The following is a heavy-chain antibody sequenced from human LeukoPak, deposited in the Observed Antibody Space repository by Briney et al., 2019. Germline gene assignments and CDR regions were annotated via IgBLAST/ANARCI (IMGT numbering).Heavy chain of an antibody. CDR3: AREGSSVWSGLMGYLDY. Sequence: PSETLSLTCAVYGGSFSGYYWSWIRQPPGKGLEWIGEINHSGSTNYNPSLKSRVTISVDTSKNQFSLKLSSVTAADTAVYYCAREGSSVWSGLMGYLDYWGQGTLVTVSS. CDR1: GGSFSGYY. D-gene: IGHD3-3*01. CDR2: INHSGST. V-gene: IGHV4-34*01. J-gene: IGHJ4*02.